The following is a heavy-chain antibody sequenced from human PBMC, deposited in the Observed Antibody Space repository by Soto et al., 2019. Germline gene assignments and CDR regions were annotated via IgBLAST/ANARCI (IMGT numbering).Heavy chain of an antibody. CDR2: ISAYNGNT. CDR3: ARDRSMYYGMDV. D-gene: IGHD2-8*01. Sequence: QVQLVQSGGEVKKPGASVKVSCKATGYTFTSFGISWVRQAPGQGLEWMGWISAYNGNTNYAQKLQGRVTMTTDTCTSTAYTELRSLTSDDTAVYHCARDRSMYYGMDVWGQVTTVTVYS. CDR1: GYTFTSFG. J-gene: IGHJ6*02. V-gene: IGHV1-18*01.